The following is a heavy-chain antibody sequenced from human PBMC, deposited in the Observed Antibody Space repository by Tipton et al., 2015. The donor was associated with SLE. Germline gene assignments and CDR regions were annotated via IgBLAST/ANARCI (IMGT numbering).Heavy chain of an antibody. CDR2: INPSGGST. CDR3: ARGGVDYDFWSGYQYDAFDI. Sequence: QSGAEVKKPGASVKVSCKASGYTFTSYYMHWVRQAPGQGLEWMGIINPSGGSTSYAQKFQGRVTMTRDTSTSTVYMELSSLRSEDTAVYYCARGGVDYDFWSGYQYDAFDIWGQGTMVTVSS. CDR1: GYTFTSYY. V-gene: IGHV1-46*01. D-gene: IGHD3-3*01. J-gene: IGHJ3*02.